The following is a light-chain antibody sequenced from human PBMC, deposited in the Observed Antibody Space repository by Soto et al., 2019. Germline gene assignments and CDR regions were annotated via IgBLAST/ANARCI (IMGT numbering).Light chain of an antibody. J-gene: IGKJ1*01. CDR2: AAS. Sequence: IQMTQSPSSLSASVGDRVTITCRASQTINRYLSWYQQKPGKAPNLLISAASTLQAGVPSRFSGSESGTEFTHTISSLQPEDFATYYCQQTYSSPWTFGQGTKVEIK. V-gene: IGKV1-39*01. CDR1: QTINRY. CDR3: QQTYSSPWT.